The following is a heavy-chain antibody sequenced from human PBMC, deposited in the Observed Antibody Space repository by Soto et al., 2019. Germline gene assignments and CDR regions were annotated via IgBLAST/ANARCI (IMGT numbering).Heavy chain of an antibody. CDR3: ARPMGSSSWLSYYYYGMDV. J-gene: IGHJ6*02. Sequence: SGGSLRLSCAASGFTFSSYEMNWVRQAPGKGLEWVSYISSSGSTIYYADSVKGRFTISRDNAKNSLYLQMNSLRAEDTAVYYCARPMGSSSWLSYYYYGMDVWGQGTAVTVSS. D-gene: IGHD6-13*01. CDR1: GFTFSSYE. V-gene: IGHV3-48*03. CDR2: ISSSGSTI.